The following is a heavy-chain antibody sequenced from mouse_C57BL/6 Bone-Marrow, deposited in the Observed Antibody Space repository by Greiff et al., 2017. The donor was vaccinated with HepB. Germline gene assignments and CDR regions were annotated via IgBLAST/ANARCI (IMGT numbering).Heavy chain of an antibody. Sequence: EVKLQESGGGLVKPGGSLKLSCAASGFTFSDYGMHWVRQAPEKGLEWVAYISSGSSTIYYADTVKGRFTISRDNAKNTLFLQMTSLRSEDTAMYYCARQDLGSSYFGYWGQGTTLTVAS. CDR3: ARQDLGSSYFGY. CDR1: GFTFSDYG. J-gene: IGHJ2*01. CDR2: ISSGSSTI. V-gene: IGHV5-17*01. D-gene: IGHD1-1*01.